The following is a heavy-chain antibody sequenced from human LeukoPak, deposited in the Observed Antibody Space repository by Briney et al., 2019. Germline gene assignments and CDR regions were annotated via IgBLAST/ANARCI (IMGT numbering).Heavy chain of an antibody. CDR2: INTNTGNP. D-gene: IGHD6-19*01. CDR3: ARVAEYSSGWYDPFAY. CDR1: GYSFTSYA. Sequence: ASVKVSCKASGYSFTSYAMNWVRQAPGQGLEWMGWINTNTGNPTYAQGFTGRCVFSLDTSVSTAYLQISSLKAEDTAVYSCARVAEYSSGWYDPFAYWGQGTLVTVSS. J-gene: IGHJ4*02. V-gene: IGHV7-4-1*02.